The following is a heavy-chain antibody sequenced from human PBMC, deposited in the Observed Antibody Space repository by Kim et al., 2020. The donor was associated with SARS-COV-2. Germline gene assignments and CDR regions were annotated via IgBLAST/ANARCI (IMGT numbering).Heavy chain of an antibody. CDR2: INPNSGGT. CDR3: ARVALLWFGEAYDAFDI. J-gene: IGHJ3*02. CDR1: GYTFTGYY. D-gene: IGHD3-10*01. V-gene: IGHV1-2*02. Sequence: ASVKVSCKASGYTFTGYYMHWVRQAPGQGLEWMGWINPNSGGTNYAQKFQGRVTMTRDTSISTAYMELSRLRSDDTAVYYCARVALLWFGEAYDAFDIWGQGTMVTVSS.